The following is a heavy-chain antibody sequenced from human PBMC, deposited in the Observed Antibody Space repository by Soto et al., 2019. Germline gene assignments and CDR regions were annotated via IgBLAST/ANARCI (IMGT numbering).Heavy chain of an antibody. D-gene: IGHD3-22*01. CDR3: ARVGRTYYYASSGYDH. J-gene: IGHJ4*02. CDR2: ISAYNGNT. CDR1: GYTFTSYG. Sequence: QVQLVQSGAEVKKPGASVKVSCKASGYTFTSYGISWVRQAPGHGLEWMGWISAYNGNTHYAQKLQGRFTMPTDTSTSTAYMELSRLRSDDTAVYYCARVGRTYYYASSGYDHLGQGTLVTVSS. V-gene: IGHV1-18*04.